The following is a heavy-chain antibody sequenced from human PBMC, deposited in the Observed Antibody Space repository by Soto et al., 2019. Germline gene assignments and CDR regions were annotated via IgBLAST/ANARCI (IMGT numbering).Heavy chain of an antibody. CDR1: GFIFSNFG. J-gene: IGHJ6*02. Sequence: QVQLVESGGGVVQPGRSLRLSCAASGFIFSNFGMHWVRQAPGKGLEWVAVIWYDGSNEYYADSVKGRFTISKDNSKNTLYLQMNSLRAEDTAVYYCARDDIPGIAVAKYGMDVLGQGTTVTVSS. D-gene: IGHD6-19*01. V-gene: IGHV3-33*01. CDR3: ARDDIPGIAVAKYGMDV. CDR2: IWYDGSNE.